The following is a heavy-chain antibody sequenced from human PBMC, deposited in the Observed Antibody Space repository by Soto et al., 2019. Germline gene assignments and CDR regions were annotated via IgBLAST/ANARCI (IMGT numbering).Heavy chain of an antibody. V-gene: IGHV3-23*03. CDR1: GFTFSDYT. J-gene: IGHJ4*02. CDR2: ILSDHNT. Sequence: EVQLLESGGGLVQPGGSLTLSCEASGFTFSDYTMSWVRQAPGKVLECVSVILSDHNTYYADSVRGRFTISRDNSKNTLYREMHSLRAEETALNYCVRRTSGYFGYWGQGALVTVSS. D-gene: IGHD6-19*01. CDR3: VRRTSGYFGY.